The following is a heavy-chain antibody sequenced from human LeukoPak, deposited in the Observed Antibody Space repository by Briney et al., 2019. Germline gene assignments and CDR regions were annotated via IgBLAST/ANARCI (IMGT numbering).Heavy chain of an antibody. CDR1: GYTFTSFG. CDR2: IGAYNGDT. CDR3: TRDHCRGDNCPSFDY. Sequence: ASVKVSCKPSGYTFTSFGISWVREAPGQGLEWMGWIGAYNGDTNYAQKFQGRVTMTTDTSTSTAYMDLRSLRSDDTAVYYCTRDHCRGDNCPSFDYWGQGTLVTVSS. J-gene: IGHJ4*02. D-gene: IGHD2-15*01. V-gene: IGHV1-18*04.